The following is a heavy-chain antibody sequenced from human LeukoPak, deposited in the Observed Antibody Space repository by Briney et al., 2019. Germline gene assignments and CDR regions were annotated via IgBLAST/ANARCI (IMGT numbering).Heavy chain of an antibody. J-gene: IGHJ4*02. CDR1: GGSISSYY. CDR3: ARGLRYSYGFTC. Sequence: PSETLSLTCTVSGGSISSYYWSWIRQPPGKGLEWIGYIYYSGSTNYNPSLKSRVTISVDRSKNQFSLKLSSVTAADTAVYYCARGLRYSYGFTCWGQGTLVTVSS. CDR2: IYYSGST. V-gene: IGHV4-59*12. D-gene: IGHD5-18*01.